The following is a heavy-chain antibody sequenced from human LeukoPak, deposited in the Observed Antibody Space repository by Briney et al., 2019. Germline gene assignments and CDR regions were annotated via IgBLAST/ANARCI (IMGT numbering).Heavy chain of an antibody. D-gene: IGHD3-22*01. CDR2: IYTSGST. CDR3: ARDSSGYSSGYYYWYFDL. Sequence: SETLSLTCTVSGGSISSYYWSWIRQPAGKGLEWIGRIYTSGSTYYNPSLKSRVTMSVDTSKNQFSLKLSSVTAADTAVYYCARDSSGYSSGYYYWYFDLWGRGTLVTVSS. V-gene: IGHV4-4*07. CDR1: GGSISSYY. J-gene: IGHJ2*01.